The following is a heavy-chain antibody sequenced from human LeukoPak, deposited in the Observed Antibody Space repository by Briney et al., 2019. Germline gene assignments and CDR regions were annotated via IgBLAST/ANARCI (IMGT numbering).Heavy chain of an antibody. CDR3: ARDLYQWLPSTRPRDYYYYMDV. CDR1: GYTFTGYY. V-gene: IGHV1-2*02. J-gene: IGHJ6*03. D-gene: IGHD6-19*01. Sequence: GASVKVSCKASGYTFTGYYIHWVRQAPGRGLEYMGWINPNSGGTNYAQKFQGRVTTTRDTSISTAYMELSRLRSDDTAVYYCARDLYQWLPSTRPRDYYYYMDVWGEGTTVTVSS. CDR2: INPNSGGT.